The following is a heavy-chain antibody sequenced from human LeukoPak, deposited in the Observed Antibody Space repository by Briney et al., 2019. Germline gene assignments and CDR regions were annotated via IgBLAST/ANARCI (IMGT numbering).Heavy chain of an antibody. V-gene: IGHV1-8*01. CDR3: ARVGLQYYYYYYMDV. CDR2: MNPNSGNT. Sequence: GASVKVSCKASGYTFTSYDINWVRQATGQGLEWMGWMNPNSGNTGYAQKFQGRVTMARNTSISTAYMELSSLRSEDTAVYYCARVGLQYYYYYYMDVWGKGTTVTVSS. CDR1: GYTFTSYD. J-gene: IGHJ6*03.